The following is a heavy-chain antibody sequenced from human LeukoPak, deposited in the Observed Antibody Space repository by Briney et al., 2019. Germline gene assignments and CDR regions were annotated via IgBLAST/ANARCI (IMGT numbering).Heavy chain of an antibody. D-gene: IGHD2-8*01. J-gene: IGHJ4*02. V-gene: IGHV4-4*07. CDR1: GGSISSYY. CDR2: IYTSGST. CDR3: ARDPPTGYCTNGVCHTHGGYFDY. Sequence: SETLSLTCTVSGGSISSYYWSWIRQPAGKGLEWIGRIYTSGSTNYNPSLKSRVTMSVDTSKNQFSLKLSSVTAADTAVYYCARDPPTGYCTNGVCHTHGGYFDYWGQGTLVTVSS.